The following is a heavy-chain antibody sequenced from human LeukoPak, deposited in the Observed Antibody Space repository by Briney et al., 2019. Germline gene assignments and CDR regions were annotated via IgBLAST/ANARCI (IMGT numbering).Heavy chain of an antibody. V-gene: IGHV3-11*01. J-gene: IGHJ6*02. Sequence: GGSLRLSCAASGFTFSDYYMSWIRQAPGKGLEWVSYISSSGSTIYYADSVKGRFTISRDNAKNSLYLQMNSLRAEDTAVYYCARPHYDFWSGYFDPYYHYGMDVWGQGTTVTVSS. CDR1: GFTFSDYY. CDR3: ARPHYDFWSGYFDPYYHYGMDV. CDR2: ISSSGSTI. D-gene: IGHD3-3*01.